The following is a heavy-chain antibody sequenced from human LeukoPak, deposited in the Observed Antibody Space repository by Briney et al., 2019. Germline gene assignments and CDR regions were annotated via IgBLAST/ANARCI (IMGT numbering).Heavy chain of an antibody. Sequence: PSETLSLTCAVHGGSFSGYYWSWIRQPPGKGLEWIGEINHSGSTNYNPSLKSRVTISVDTSKNQFSLKLSSVTAADTAVYYCARGVGFGVVIIPPYFDYWGQGTLVTVSS. CDR1: GGSFSGYY. J-gene: IGHJ4*02. V-gene: IGHV4-34*01. CDR3: ARGVGFGVVIIPPYFDY. D-gene: IGHD3-3*01. CDR2: INHSGST.